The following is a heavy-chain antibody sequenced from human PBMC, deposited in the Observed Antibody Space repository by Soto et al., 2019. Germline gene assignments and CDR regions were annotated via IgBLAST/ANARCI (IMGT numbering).Heavy chain of an antibody. V-gene: IGHV3-30*18. D-gene: IGHD3-22*01. CDR2: ISYDGSNK. CDR3: AKEGYYDSSGYYPFDY. J-gene: IGHJ4*02. CDR1: GLTFSSYG. Sequence: GALRVSCPASGLTFSSYGMHWVRQAPGKGLEWVAVISYDGSNKYYADSVKGRFTISRDNSKNTLYLQMNSLRAEDTAVYYCAKEGYYDSSGYYPFDYWGQGTLVTVSS.